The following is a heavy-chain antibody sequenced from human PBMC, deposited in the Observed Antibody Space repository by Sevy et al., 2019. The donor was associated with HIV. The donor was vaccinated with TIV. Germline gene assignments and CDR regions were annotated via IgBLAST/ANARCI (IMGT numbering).Heavy chain of an antibody. CDR1: GGSLSSYA. CDR2: IIPIFRTP. J-gene: IGHJ6*02. Sequence: ASVKVSCKASGGSLSSYAISWVRQAPGQGLEWMGGIIPIFRTPNYAQEFQGRVAITADASTNTAYMELSSLKFEDTAVYYCARAQSSSWSYNFYYDMDVWGQGTTVTVSS. V-gene: IGHV1-69*13. CDR3: ARAQSSSWSYNFYYDMDV. D-gene: IGHD6-13*01.